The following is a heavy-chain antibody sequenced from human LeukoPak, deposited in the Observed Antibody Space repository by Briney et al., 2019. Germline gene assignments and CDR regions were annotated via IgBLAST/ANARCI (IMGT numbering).Heavy chain of an antibody. CDR1: GFTFSSYA. Sequence: GGSLRLSCAASGFTFSSYAMSWVRQAPGKGLEWVSSISSSSSYIYYADSVKGRFTISRDNAKNSLYLQMNSLRAEDTAVYYCARIGSSWYLDYWGQGTLVTVSS. CDR3: ARIGSSWYLDY. CDR2: ISSSSSYI. J-gene: IGHJ4*02. V-gene: IGHV3-21*01. D-gene: IGHD6-13*01.